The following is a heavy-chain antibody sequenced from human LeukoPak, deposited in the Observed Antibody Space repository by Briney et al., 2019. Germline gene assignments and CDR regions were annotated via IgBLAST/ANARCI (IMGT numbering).Heavy chain of an antibody. CDR1: GGSINSGGYY. CDR3: ARGGRAVAVPGY. Sequence: PSQTLSLTCTVSGGSINSGGYYWSWIRQHPGKGLEWIGYIYYSGSTYYNPSLKSRVTISVDTSKNQFSLKLSSVTAADTAVYYCARGGRAVAVPGYWGQGTLVTVSS. V-gene: IGHV4-31*03. CDR2: IYYSGST. D-gene: IGHD2-15*01. J-gene: IGHJ4*02.